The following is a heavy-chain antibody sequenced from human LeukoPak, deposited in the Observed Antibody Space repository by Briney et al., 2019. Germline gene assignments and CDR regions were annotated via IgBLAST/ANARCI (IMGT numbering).Heavy chain of an antibody. CDR2: INHSGST. D-gene: IGHD5-24*01. J-gene: IGHJ4*02. V-gene: IGHV4-34*01. CDR3: ASRDGVDY. CDR1: GGSFSGYY. Sequence: KPSETLSLTCAVYGGSFSGYYWSWIRQPPGKGLEWIGEINHSGSTNYNPSLKSRVTISVDTSKNQFSLKLSSVTAADTAVYYCASRDGVDYWGQGTLVTVSS.